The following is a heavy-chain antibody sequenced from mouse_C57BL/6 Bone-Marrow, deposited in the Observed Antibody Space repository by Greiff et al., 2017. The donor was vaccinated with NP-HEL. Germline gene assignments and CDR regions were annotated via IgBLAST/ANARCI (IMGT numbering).Heavy chain of an antibody. CDR1: GYAFSSSW. Sequence: QVQLQQSGPELVKPGASVKISCKASGYAFSSSWMNWVKQRPGKGLEWIGRIYPGDGDTNYNGKFKGKATLTADKSSSTAYMQLSSLTSEDSAVYFCAREITTVVATLYWYFDVWGTGTTVTVSS. D-gene: IGHD1-1*01. V-gene: IGHV1-82*01. CDR3: AREITTVVATLYWYFDV. J-gene: IGHJ1*03. CDR2: IYPGDGDT.